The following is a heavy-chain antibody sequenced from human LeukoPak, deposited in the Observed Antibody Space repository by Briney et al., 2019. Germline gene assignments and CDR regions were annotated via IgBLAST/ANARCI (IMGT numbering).Heavy chain of an antibody. D-gene: IGHD6-13*01. V-gene: IGHV1-69*05. J-gene: IGHJ6*03. Sequence: SVKVSCKASGGTFSSYAISWVRQAPGQGLEWTGGIIPIFGTANYAQKFQGRVTITTDESTSTAYMELSSLRSEDTAVYYCARASYSSSWHYYYYMDVWGKGTTVTVSS. CDR2: IIPIFGTA. CDR3: ARASYSSSWHYYYYMDV. CDR1: GGTFSSYA.